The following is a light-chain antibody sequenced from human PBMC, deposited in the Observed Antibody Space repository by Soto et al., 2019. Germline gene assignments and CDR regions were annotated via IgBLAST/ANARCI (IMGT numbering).Light chain of an antibody. CDR1: QSLXSR. J-gene: IGKJ4*01. CDR2: DDS. V-gene: IGKV1-5*01. CDR3: QQYNRYSTYT. Sequence: DIQMTQSPSTLSASAGDRVTITCRASQSLXSRLPWYEQKPGKAPKLLSSDDSSLESGVPSRFSGSGSGTEFTLTLSSLQPDDFATYYCQQYNRYSTYTFGGGTKVDIK.